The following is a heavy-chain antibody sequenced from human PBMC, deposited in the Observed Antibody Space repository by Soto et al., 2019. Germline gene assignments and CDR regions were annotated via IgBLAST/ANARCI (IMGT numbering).Heavy chain of an antibody. CDR3: ARGRGRYSSGWSWFDP. Sequence: SETLSLTCTVSGGSISSGGYYWSWIRQHPGKGLEWIGYIYYSGSTYYTPSLESRVTISVDKSKNQFSLTLTSVTAADTAVYFCARGRGRYSSGWSWFDPWGQGILVTVSS. D-gene: IGHD6-19*01. CDR1: GGSISSGGYY. V-gene: IGHV4-31*03. J-gene: IGHJ5*02. CDR2: IYYSGST.